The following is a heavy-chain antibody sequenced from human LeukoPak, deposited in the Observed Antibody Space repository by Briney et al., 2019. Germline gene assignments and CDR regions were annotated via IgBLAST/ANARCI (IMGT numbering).Heavy chain of an antibody. CDR1: GYSFTTYW. D-gene: IGHD3-22*01. CDR3: ARHYYNDNTLLDF. J-gene: IGHJ4*02. Sequence: GESLRISCKGSGYSFTTYWISWVRQMPGEGPEWMGRIHPSDSDTNYSPSFQGHVTFSTDKSISTAYLQWTSLKASDTAIYFCARHYYNDNTLLDFWGQGTLVTVSS. V-gene: IGHV5-10-1*01. CDR2: IHPSDSDT.